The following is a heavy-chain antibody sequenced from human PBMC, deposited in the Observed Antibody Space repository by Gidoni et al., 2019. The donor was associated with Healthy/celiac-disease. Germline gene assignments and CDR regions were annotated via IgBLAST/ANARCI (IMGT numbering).Heavy chain of an antibody. J-gene: IGHJ4*02. Sequence: QVQLQESGPGLVKPSETLSLTCTVPGGSISSYYWSWIRQPPGKGLEWIGYIYYSGSTNYNPSLKSRVTISVDTSKNQFSLKLSSVTAADTAVYYCARDIADYTFDYWGQGTLVTVSS. D-gene: IGHD4-4*01. CDR2: IYYSGST. V-gene: IGHV4-59*01. CDR3: ARDIADYTFDY. CDR1: GGSISSYY.